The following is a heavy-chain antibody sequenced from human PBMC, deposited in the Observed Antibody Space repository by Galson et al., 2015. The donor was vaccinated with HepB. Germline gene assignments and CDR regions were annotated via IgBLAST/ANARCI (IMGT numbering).Heavy chain of an antibody. J-gene: IGHJ4*02. D-gene: IGHD3-22*01. CDR2: IHNSGST. CDR3: ATITMGMVVINP. V-gene: IGHV4-31*03. Sequence: TLSLTCTVSGGSISTGDYYWSWIRQHPGKGLEWIGYIHNSGSTYYNPPLKSRVTISVDTSKNQFSLRLSSVTAADTAVYYCATITMGMVVINPWGQGTLVTVSS. CDR1: GGSISTGDYY.